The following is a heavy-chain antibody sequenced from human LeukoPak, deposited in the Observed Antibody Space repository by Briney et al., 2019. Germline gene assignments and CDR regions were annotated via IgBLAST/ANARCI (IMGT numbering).Heavy chain of an antibody. Sequence: GSLRLSCAASGFTFSRYGMSWVRQAPGKGLEWVAFIRYDGSNKYYADSMKGRFTISRDSSKNTLYLQMNSLRAEDTAVYYCAKDIRGYYDSSGYYPVGYFDYWGQGTLVTVSS. CDR3: AKDIRGYYDSSGYYPVGYFDY. J-gene: IGHJ4*02. D-gene: IGHD3-22*01. CDR2: IRYDGSNK. V-gene: IGHV3-30*02. CDR1: GFTFSRYG.